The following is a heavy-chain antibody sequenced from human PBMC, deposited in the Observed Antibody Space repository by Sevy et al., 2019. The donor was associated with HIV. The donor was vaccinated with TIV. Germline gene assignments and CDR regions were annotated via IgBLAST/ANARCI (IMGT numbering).Heavy chain of an antibody. CDR3: AKDTDPGSPHYDTLTVLGFDY. Sequence: GGSLRLSCAASGFTFSSYAMSWVRQAPGKGLEWVSAISGSGGSTYYADSVKGRFTISRDNSKNTLYLQMNSLRAEDTAVYYCAKDTDPGSPHYDTLTVLGFDYWGQGTLVTVSS. D-gene: IGHD3-9*01. V-gene: IGHV3-23*01. J-gene: IGHJ4*02. CDR2: ISGSGGST. CDR1: GFTFSSYA.